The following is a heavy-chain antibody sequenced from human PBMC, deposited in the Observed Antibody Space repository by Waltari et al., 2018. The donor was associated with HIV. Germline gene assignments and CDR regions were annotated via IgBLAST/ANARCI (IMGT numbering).Heavy chain of an antibody. V-gene: IGHV3-23*01. CDR3: AKVTWAAAGTYNWFDP. J-gene: IGHJ5*02. CDR1: GFTFSSYA. CDR2: ISGSGGST. D-gene: IGHD6-13*01. Sequence: EVQLLESGGGLVQPGGSLRLSCAASGFTFSSYAMSWVRQAPGKGLEWVSAISGSGGSTYYADSVKGRFTISRDNSKNTLYLQMNSLRAEDTAVYYCAKVTWAAAGTYNWFDPWGQGTLVTVSS.